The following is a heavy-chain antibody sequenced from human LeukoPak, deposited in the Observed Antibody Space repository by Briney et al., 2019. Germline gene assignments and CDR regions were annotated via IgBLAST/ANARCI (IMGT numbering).Heavy chain of an antibody. CDR2: ISPYNNKT. J-gene: IGHJ4*02. V-gene: IGHV1-18*01. CDR3: ARGLAAGED. Sequence: ASVKVSCKPSGYSFDTYGISWVRQAPGQGLEWLGWISPYNNKTNYAQKFQDRVAMTTDTSTSTAYMELRSLRFDDTAVYYCARGLAAGEDWGQGTLVTVSS. D-gene: IGHD6-13*01. CDR1: GYSFDTYG.